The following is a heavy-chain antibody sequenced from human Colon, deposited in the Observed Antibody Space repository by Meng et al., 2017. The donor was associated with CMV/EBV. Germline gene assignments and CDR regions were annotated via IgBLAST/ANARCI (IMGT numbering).Heavy chain of an antibody. CDR1: GFTFSTYD. CDR3: ARARSPTHFDY. CDR2: IGTVGDT. Sequence: GESLKISCTASGFTFSTYDFHWVRQPTGKGLEWVSSIGTVGDTYSIGSVKGRFIISRENAKNSVYLQMNGLRDGDTGLYYCARARSPTHFDYWGQGALVTVSS. J-gene: IGHJ4*02. V-gene: IGHV3-13*01.